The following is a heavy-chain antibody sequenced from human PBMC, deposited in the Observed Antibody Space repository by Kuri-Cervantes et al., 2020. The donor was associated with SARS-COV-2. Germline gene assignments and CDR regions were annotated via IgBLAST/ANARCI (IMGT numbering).Heavy chain of an antibody. CDR3: ARDGSRYSTSSFNYYYMDV. J-gene: IGHJ6*03. Sequence: GGSLRLSCAASGFTFSSYSTNWVRQAPGKGLEWASFISSSSNYIYYADSLKGRFTISRDNAKNSLYLQMNSPRAEDTAVYYCARDGSRYSTSSFNYYYMDVWGKGTTVTVSS. CDR2: ISSSSNYI. V-gene: IGHV3-21*04. CDR1: GFTFSSYS. D-gene: IGHD6-6*01.